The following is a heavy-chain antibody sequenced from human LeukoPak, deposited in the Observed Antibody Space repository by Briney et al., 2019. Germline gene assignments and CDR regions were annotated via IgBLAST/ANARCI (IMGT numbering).Heavy chain of an antibody. Sequence: ASVKVFCKASGYTFTGYYIHWVRQAPGQGLEWIGWINPNSGGTNYAQKFQGRVTMTRDTSISTAYMDLSRLRSDDTAVYYCARGSIVGATFDYFDYWGQGTLVTVSS. D-gene: IGHD1-26*01. CDR2: INPNSGGT. CDR3: ARGSIVGATFDYFDY. V-gene: IGHV1-2*02. J-gene: IGHJ4*02. CDR1: GYTFTGYY.